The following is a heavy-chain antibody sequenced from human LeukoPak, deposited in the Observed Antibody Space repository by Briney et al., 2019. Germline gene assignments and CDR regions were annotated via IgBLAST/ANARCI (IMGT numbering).Heavy chain of an antibody. CDR1: GFTFSSYA. Sequence: PGGSLRLSCAASGFTFSSYAMHWVRQAPGKGLEGVAVISYDGSNKYYADSVKGRFTISRDNSKNTLSLQMNSLRAEDTAVYYCARDAIGYSYVHGDYYYGMDVWGQGTTVTVSS. D-gene: IGHD5-18*01. CDR2: ISYDGSNK. CDR3: ARDAIGYSYVHGDYYYGMDV. V-gene: IGHV3-30-3*01. J-gene: IGHJ6*02.